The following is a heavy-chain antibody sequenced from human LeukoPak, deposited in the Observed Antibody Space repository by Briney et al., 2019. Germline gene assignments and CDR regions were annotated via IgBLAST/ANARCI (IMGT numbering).Heavy chain of an antibody. CDR3: AKIYCSSTSCVDY. CDR2: IRYDGSNK. V-gene: IGHV3-30*02. Sequence: GGSLRLSCAASGFTFSSYGMHWVRRAPGKGLEWVAFIRYDGSNKYYADSVKGRFTISRDNSKNTLYLQMNSLRAEDTAVYYCAKIYCSSTSCVDYWGQGTLVTVSS. CDR1: GFTFSSYG. J-gene: IGHJ4*02. D-gene: IGHD2-2*01.